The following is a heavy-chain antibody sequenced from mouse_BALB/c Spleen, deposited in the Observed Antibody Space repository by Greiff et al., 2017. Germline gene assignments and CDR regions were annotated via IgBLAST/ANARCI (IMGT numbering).Heavy chain of an antibody. V-gene: IGHV1-63*02. J-gene: IGHJ2*01. Sequence: QVQLQQSGAELVRPGTSVKISCKASGYTFTNYWLGWVKQRPGHGLEWIGDIYPGGGYTNYNEKFKGKATLTADTSSSTAYMQLSSLTSEDSAVYFCAREGNYYGSKGYFDYWGQGTTLTVSS. CDR1: GYTFTNYW. CDR3: AREGNYYGSKGYFDY. D-gene: IGHD1-1*01. CDR2: IYPGGGYT.